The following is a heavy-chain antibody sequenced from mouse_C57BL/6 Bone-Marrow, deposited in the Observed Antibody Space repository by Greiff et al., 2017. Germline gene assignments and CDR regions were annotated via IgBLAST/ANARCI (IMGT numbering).Heavy chain of an antibody. V-gene: IGHV1-52*01. D-gene: IGHD1-1*01. CDR3: ARRFITTVVNFDY. Sequence: QVQLQQPGAELVRPGSSVKLSCKASGYTFTSSWMHWVKQRPIQGLEWIGNIDPSDGDTHYNQKFKDKATLTVDKSSSTAYMQHISLTSEDSAVXYCARRFITTVVNFDYWGQGTTLTVSS. J-gene: IGHJ2*01. CDR1: GYTFTSSW. CDR2: IDPSDGDT.